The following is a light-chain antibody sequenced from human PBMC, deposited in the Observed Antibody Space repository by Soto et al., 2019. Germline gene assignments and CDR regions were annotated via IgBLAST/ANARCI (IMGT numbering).Light chain of an antibody. Sequence: QSALTQPASVSGAPGQSITISCTETSSDIGSYDLVSWYQQYPGKAPKLIIYEVTKRPSGVSNRFSGSKSANTASLTISGLQAEDEADCYCCSYAGSGLYVFGSGTKVTVL. J-gene: IGLJ1*01. CDR2: EVT. V-gene: IGLV2-23*02. CDR3: CSYAGSGLYV. CDR1: SSDIGSYDL.